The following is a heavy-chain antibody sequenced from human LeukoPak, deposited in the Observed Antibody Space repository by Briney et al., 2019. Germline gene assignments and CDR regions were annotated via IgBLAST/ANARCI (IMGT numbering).Heavy chain of an antibody. D-gene: IGHD5-18*01. V-gene: IGHV1-18*01. CDR1: GYTFTSYG. Sequence: ASVKVSCKASGYTFTSYGISWVRQAPGQGLAWMGCISAYNGNTNYAQKLQGRVTMTTDTSTSTAYMELRSLRSDDTAVYYCAGDFGGYSYGYYMDVWGKGTTVTVSS. J-gene: IGHJ6*03. CDR3: AGDFGGYSYGYYMDV. CDR2: ISAYNGNT.